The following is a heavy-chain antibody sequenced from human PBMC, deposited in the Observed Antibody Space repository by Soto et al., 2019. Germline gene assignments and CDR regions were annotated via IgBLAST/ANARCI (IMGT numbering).Heavy chain of an antibody. V-gene: IGHV1-69*01. CDR3: ARGHGVGATSRNAFDI. Sequence: QVQLVQSGAEVKKPGSSVKVSCKASGGTFSSYAISWVRQAPGQGLEWMGGIIPIFGTANYAQKFQGRVTITADESTSTAYRELSSLRSEETDVYYCARGHGVGATSRNAFDIWGQGTMVTVSS. J-gene: IGHJ3*02. CDR2: IIPIFGTA. D-gene: IGHD1-26*01. CDR1: GGTFSSYA.